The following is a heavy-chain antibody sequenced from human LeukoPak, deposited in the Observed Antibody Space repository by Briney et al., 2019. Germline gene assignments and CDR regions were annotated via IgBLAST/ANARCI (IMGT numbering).Heavy chain of an antibody. Sequence: GGSLRLSCAASGLTFSSFWMTWVRQAPGKGLQWVANIKVGGSEKYYVDSVKGRFTVSRDNSKNSLYLQMNSLRAEDTAVYYCARLKHYHDSSGSYYYYGLDVWGQGTTVTVSS. CDR1: GLTFSSFW. CDR3: ARLKHYHDSSGSYYYYGLDV. CDR2: IKVGGSEK. V-gene: IGHV3-7*01. J-gene: IGHJ6*02. D-gene: IGHD3-22*01.